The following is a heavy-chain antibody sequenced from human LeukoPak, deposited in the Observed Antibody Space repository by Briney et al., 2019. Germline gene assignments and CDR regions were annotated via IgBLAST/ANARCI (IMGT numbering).Heavy chain of an antibody. CDR3: ARDRSGYANDAFDF. CDR1: GFTFSTHG. CDR2: IWYDGSNK. D-gene: IGHD3-3*01. Sequence: GGSLRLSCAASGFTFSTHGMYWVRQAPGKGLEWVAVIWYDGSNKYYADSVKGRFTISRDNSENTLYLQMNSLRAEDTAVYHCARDRSGYANDAFDFWGQGTMVTVSS. V-gene: IGHV3-33*01. J-gene: IGHJ3*01.